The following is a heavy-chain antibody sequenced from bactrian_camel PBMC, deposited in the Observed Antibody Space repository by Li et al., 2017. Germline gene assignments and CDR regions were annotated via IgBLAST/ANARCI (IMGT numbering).Heavy chain of an antibody. J-gene: IGHJ6*01. CDR2: LYIGDGST. V-gene: IGHV3S40*01. Sequence: VQLVESGGGSVQTGGSLTLSCDTSRLSYNLNCMGWFRQTPGKEREGVASLYIGDGSTYYADSAKGRFTISQDNSKKTVSLQMNSLKPEDTAVYYCVSGDYSGGYHRSFGYWGQGTQVTVS. CDR1: RLSYNLNC. D-gene: IGHD2*01. CDR3: VSGDYSGGYHRSFGY.